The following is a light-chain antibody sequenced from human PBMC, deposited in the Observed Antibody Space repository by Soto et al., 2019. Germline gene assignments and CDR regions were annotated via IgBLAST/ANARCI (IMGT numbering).Light chain of an antibody. Sequence: AIQMTQSPSSLSASVGDRDIITCRASQAIRNDLGWYQQKPGQAPKVLIYAASSLQSGGPSRFSGSGSGTDFTLTISNLQPEDFATYYCLQDYSYPRTFGQGTKVEI. CDR2: AAS. CDR1: QAIRND. V-gene: IGKV1-6*01. J-gene: IGKJ1*01. CDR3: LQDYSYPRT.